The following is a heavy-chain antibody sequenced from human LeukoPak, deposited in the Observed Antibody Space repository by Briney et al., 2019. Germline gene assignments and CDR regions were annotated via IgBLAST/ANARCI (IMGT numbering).Heavy chain of an antibody. CDR3: AKDFRSSGNAFDI. CDR2: TSGSGGIT. Sequence: GGSLRLSCVASGFTFSSYAMSWVRQAPRKGLEWVSGTSGSGGITYYADSVKGRFTISRDNSKNTLYVHMNSLRGEDTAVYYCAKDFRSSGNAFDIWGQGTMVTVSS. CDR1: GFTFSSYA. J-gene: IGHJ3*02. D-gene: IGHD3-22*01. V-gene: IGHV3-23*01.